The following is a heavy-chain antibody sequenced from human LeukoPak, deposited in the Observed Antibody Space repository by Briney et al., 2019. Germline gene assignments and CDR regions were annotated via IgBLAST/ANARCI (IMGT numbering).Heavy chain of an antibody. V-gene: IGHV4-39*01. D-gene: IGHD3-10*01. CDR3: ARYYYGSGSYYEGPDALDI. CDR1: GGSISSSSYY. CDR2: IYYSGST. J-gene: IGHJ3*02. Sequence: PSETLSLTCTVSGGSISSSSYYWGWIRQPPGKGLEWIGNIYYSGSTYYNPSLKSRVTISIDTSKNQFSLKLNSVTAADTAVYYCARYYYGSGSYYEGPDALDIWGQGKMVTVSS.